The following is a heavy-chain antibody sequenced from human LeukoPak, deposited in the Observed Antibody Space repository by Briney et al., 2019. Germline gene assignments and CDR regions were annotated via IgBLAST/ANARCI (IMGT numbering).Heavy chain of an antibody. J-gene: IGHJ4*02. CDR2: ISNGSTNI. Sequence: GGSLRLSCAASGFTFSIYSMNWVRQAPGKGLEGVSCISNGSTNIYYADSVRGRFTISRDNAKNSLYLQLNSLRVEETAVYYCARVGGYCSSVSNCYGDYWGQGTLVTVSS. CDR3: ARVGGYCSSVSNCYGDY. V-gene: IGHV3-21*01. CDR1: GFTFSIYS. D-gene: IGHD2-2*03.